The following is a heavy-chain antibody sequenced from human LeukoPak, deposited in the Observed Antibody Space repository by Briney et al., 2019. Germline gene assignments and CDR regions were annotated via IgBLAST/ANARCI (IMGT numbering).Heavy chain of an antibody. D-gene: IGHD3-22*01. Sequence: SETLSLTCAVYGGSFSGYYWSWIRQPPGKELEWIGEINHSGSTNYNPSLKSRVTISVDTSKNQFSLKLSSVTAADTAVYYCARDYYDSSGYYYGIHDYWGQGTLVTVSS. CDR1: GGSFSGYY. CDR3: ARDYYDSSGYYYGIHDY. CDR2: INHSGST. V-gene: IGHV4-34*01. J-gene: IGHJ4*02.